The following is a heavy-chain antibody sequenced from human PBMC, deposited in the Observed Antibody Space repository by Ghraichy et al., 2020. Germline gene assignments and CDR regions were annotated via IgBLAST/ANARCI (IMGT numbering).Heavy chain of an antibody. CDR3: AKDSSRLITMIVGADY. CDR2: ISGSGGST. V-gene: IGHV3-23*01. CDR1: GFTFSSYA. D-gene: IGHD3-22*01. J-gene: IGHJ4*02. Sequence: GESLNISCAASGFTFSSYAMSWVRQAPGKGLEWVSAISGSGGSTYYADSVKGRFTISRDNSKNTLYLQMNSLRAKDTAVYYCAKDSSRLITMIVGADYWGQGTLVTVSS.